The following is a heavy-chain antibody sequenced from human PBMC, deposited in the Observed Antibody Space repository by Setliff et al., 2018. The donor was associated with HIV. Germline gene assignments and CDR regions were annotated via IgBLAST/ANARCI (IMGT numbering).Heavy chain of an antibody. Sequence: SETLSLTCTVSGGSISGYYWSWIRQPPGKGLEWIGYIYYIGNTNYNPSLKGRVTLSVDTSRNQLSLKLSSVTAADTAVYYCARGRSRYHYDGSGYYVDSWGQGTLVTVSS. CDR3: ARGRSRYHYDGSGYYVDS. J-gene: IGHJ4*02. D-gene: IGHD3-22*01. CDR1: GGSISGYY. V-gene: IGHV4-59*01. CDR2: IYYIGNT.